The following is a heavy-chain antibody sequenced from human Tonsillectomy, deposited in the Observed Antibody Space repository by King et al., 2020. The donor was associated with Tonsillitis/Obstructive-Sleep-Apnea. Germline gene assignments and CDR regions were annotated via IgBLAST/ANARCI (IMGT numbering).Heavy chain of an antibody. Sequence: VQLVESGGGLIQPGGSLRLSCAASGFTVSSNYMSWVRQAPGKGLEWVSVIYSGGSTYYADSVKGRFTISRDHSKNTLYLQMNSLRAEDTAVYYCATPYYGFWSGYYVGAFDIWGQGTMVTVSS. D-gene: IGHD3-3*01. CDR1: GFTVSSNY. CDR3: ATPYYGFWSGYYVGAFDI. J-gene: IGHJ3*02. CDR2: IYSGGST. V-gene: IGHV3-53*01.